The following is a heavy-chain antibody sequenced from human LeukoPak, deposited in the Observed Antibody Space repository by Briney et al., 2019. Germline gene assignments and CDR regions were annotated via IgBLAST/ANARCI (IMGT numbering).Heavy chain of an antibody. Sequence: PGGSLSPSCAASGFALSTYSMSWVRLAPGNALEWVANINQDGSETFYVDSVKGRFTISRDNGKNSIFVQMDSLRAEDTAVYYCVRGFDGYFGFDLWGQGTMVTVSS. D-gene: IGHD5-24*01. CDR1: GFALSTYS. CDR2: INQDGSET. J-gene: IGHJ3*01. V-gene: IGHV3-7*04. CDR3: VRGFDGYFGFDL.